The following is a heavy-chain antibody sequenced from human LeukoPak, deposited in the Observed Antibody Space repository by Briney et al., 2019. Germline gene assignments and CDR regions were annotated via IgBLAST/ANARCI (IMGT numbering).Heavy chain of an antibody. CDR3: ARDRWLQSEGYYMDV. J-gene: IGHJ6*03. CDR1: GFTFSSYE. D-gene: IGHD5-24*01. CDR2: ISTSSSYI. Sequence: PGGSLRLSCAASGFTFSSYEMNWVRQAPGKGLEWVSFISTSSSYIYYADSVKGRFTISRDNAKNSLFLQMNSLRAEDTAVYYCARDRWLQSEGYYMDVWGKGTTVTIFS. V-gene: IGHV3-21*01.